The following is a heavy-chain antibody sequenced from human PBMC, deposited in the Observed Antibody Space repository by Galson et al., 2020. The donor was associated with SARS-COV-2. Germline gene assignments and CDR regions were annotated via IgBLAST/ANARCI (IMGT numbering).Heavy chain of an antibody. Sequence: GGSLRLSCATSGFNLNQYTMHWVRQAPGKGLEWVAVIASDGSNEYYRDSVKGRFTISRYNSENVLHLQMNRLKTEDTAVYFCARGGSRGWYNTWLDPWGQGTLVTVSS. V-gene: IGHV3-30*11. J-gene: IGHJ5*02. CDR2: IASDGSNE. D-gene: IGHD6-19*01. CDR3: ARGGSRGWYNTWLDP. CDR1: GFNLNQYT.